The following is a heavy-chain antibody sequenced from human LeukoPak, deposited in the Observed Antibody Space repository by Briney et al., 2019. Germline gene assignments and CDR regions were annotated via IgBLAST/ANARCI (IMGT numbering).Heavy chain of an antibody. CDR3: ARDGGVAAAGTPVY. D-gene: IGHD6-13*01. CDR1: GGSFSGYY. V-gene: IGHV4-34*01. J-gene: IGHJ4*02. Sequence: SETLSLTCAVYGGSFSGYYWSWIRQPPGKGLEWSGEINHSGSTNYNPSLKSRVTISVDTSKNQFSLKLSSVTAADTAVYYCARDGGVAAAGTPVYWGQGTLVTVSS. CDR2: INHSGST.